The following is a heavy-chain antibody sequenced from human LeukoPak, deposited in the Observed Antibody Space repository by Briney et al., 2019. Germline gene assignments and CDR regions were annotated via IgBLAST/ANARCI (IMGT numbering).Heavy chain of an antibody. CDR1: GGSISSGGYY. J-gene: IGHJ4*02. CDR2: IYYSGST. V-gene: IGHV4-31*03. Sequence: PSETLSLTCTVSGGSISSGGYYWSWIRQHPGKGLEWIGYIYYSGSTYYNPSLKSRVTISVDTSKNQFSLKLSSVTAADTAVYYCARGWLRFFDYWGQGTLVTVSS. CDR3: ARGWLRFFDY. D-gene: IGHD5-12*01.